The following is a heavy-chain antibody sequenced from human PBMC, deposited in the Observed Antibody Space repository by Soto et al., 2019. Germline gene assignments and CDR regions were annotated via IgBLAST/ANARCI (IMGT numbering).Heavy chain of an antibody. CDR1: GCTFTRYS. CDR2: ISSTTNYI. Sequence: PGGSLRLSCAASGCTFTRYSMNWVRQAPGKGLEWVSSISSTTNYIYYRDSLKGRFTISRDNAKNSLYLEMNSLRAEDTAVYYCARETEDLTSNFDYWGQGTLVTVSS. V-gene: IGHV3-21*04. J-gene: IGHJ4*02. CDR3: ARETEDLTSNFDY.